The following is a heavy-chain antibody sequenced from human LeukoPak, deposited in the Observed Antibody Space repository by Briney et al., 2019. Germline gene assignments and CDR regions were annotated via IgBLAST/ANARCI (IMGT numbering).Heavy chain of an antibody. D-gene: IGHD1-26*01. CDR3: ARSGSHNYYYYGMDV. Sequence: KVSCKASGYTFTNYGISWVRQAPGQGLEWMGWISAYNGNTKYAQKFQSRVTMTTDTSTNTVNMELRSLRSDDTAVFYCARSGSHNYYYYGMDVWGQGTTVIVSS. V-gene: IGHV1-18*01. J-gene: IGHJ6*02. CDR1: GYTFTNYG. CDR2: ISAYNGNT.